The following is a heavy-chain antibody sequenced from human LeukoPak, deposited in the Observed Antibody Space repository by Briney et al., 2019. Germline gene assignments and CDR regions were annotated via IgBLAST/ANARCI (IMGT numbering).Heavy chain of an antibody. J-gene: IGHJ4*02. V-gene: IGHV4-59*01. D-gene: IGHD6-19*01. CDR3: ARDGRAGSLFAY. Sequence: SETLSLTCTVSRGSMSRYQWSWIRQPPGKGLEWVGYISYSGSTNYNPSLKSRVTISVDTSKNQFSLKLSSVTAADTAIYYCARDGRAGSLFAYWGQGTLVTVPS. CDR2: ISYSGST. CDR1: RGSMSRYQ.